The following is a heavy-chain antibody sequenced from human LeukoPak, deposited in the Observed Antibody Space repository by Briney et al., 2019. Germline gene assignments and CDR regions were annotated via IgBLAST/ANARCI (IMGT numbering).Heavy chain of an antibody. CDR2: ISAYNGNT. J-gene: IGHJ4*02. CDR1: GGTFSSYA. D-gene: IGHD3-22*01. Sequence: ASVKVSCKASGGTFSSYAISWVRQAPGQRLEWMGWISAYNGNTNYAQKLQGRVTMTTDTSTSTAYMELRSLRSDDTAVYYCAGGYYDSSGYYSWGQGTLVTVSS. CDR3: AGGYYDSSGYYS. V-gene: IGHV1-18*01.